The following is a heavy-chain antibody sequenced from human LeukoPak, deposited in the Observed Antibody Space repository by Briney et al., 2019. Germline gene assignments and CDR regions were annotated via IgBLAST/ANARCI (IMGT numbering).Heavy chain of an antibody. CDR2: IIPIFGTA. CDR3: ASEVHRYCSGGSCYFND. CDR1: GGTFSSYA. J-gene: IGHJ4*02. D-gene: IGHD2-15*01. Sequence: SVKVSCKASGGTFSSYAISWVRQAPGQGLEWMGRIIPIFGTANYAQKFQGRVTITTDESTSTAYMELSSLRSEDTVVYYCASEVHRYCSGGSCYFNDWGQGTLFTVSS. V-gene: IGHV1-69*05.